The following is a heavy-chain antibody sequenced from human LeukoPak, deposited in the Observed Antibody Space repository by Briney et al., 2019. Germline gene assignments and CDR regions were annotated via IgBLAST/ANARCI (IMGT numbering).Heavy chain of an antibody. D-gene: IGHD5-18*01. CDR2: IYDSGST. J-gene: IGHJ4*02. V-gene: IGHV4-39*02. CDR3: ARDNPWIQLLNDY. Sequence: SETLSLTCTVSGGSIRSSYYYWGWIRQPPGKGLEWIGSIYDSGSTYYNPSLKSRVTISVDTSKNQFSLKLNSVTAADTAVYYCARDNPWIQLLNDYWGQGTLVTVSS. CDR1: GGSIRSSYYY.